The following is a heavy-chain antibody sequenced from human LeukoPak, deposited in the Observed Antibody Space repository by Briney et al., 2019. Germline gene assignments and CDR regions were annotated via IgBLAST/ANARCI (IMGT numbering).Heavy chain of an antibody. CDR2: IKQDGSEK. CDR1: GFTFSSYA. CDR3: ARDLRFLEWLQRDYFDY. V-gene: IGHV3-7*01. D-gene: IGHD3-3*01. Sequence: PGGSLRLSCAASGFTFSSYAMSWVRQAPGKGLEWVANIKQDGSEKYYVDSVKGRFTISRDNAKNSLYLQMNSLRAEDTAVYYCARDLRFLEWLQRDYFDYWGQGTLVTVSS. J-gene: IGHJ4*02.